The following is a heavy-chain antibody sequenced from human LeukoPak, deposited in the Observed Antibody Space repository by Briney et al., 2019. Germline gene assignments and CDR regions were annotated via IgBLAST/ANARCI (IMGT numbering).Heavy chain of an antibody. V-gene: IGHV1-69-2*01. CDR3: ATVNRFGELSDYYYFMDV. CDR1: GYTFTDYY. CDR2: VDPEDGET. Sequence: ASVKVSCKVSGYTFTDYYMHWVQQAPGKGLEWMGLVDPEDGETIYAEKFQGRVTITADTSTDTAYMELSSLRSEDTAVYYCATVNRFGELSDYYYFMDVWGKGTTVTVSS. J-gene: IGHJ6*03. D-gene: IGHD3-10*01.